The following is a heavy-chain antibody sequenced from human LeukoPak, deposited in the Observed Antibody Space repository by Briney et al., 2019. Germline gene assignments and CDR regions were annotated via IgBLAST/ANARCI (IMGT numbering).Heavy chain of an antibody. V-gene: IGHV4-34*01. Sequence: SETLSLTSTVSGGSISSYYWSWIRQPPGKGLEWIEEINHSGSTNYNPSLKSRVTISVDTSKNQFSLKLSSVTAADTAVYYCAGRRIAARPYYMDVWGKGTTVTVSS. J-gene: IGHJ6*03. CDR2: INHSGST. CDR1: GGSISSYY. D-gene: IGHD6-6*01. CDR3: AGRRIAARPYYMDV.